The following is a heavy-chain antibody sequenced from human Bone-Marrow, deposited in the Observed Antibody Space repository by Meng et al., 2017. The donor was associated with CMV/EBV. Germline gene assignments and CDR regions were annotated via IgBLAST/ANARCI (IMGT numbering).Heavy chain of an antibody. Sequence: GESLKISCAASGFTFSSYEMNWVRQAPGKGLEWASYISSSGSTIYYADSVKGRFTISRDNAKNSLYLQMNSLRAEDTAVYYCARESPQQPFDYWGQGTLVTVSS. CDR3: ARESPQQPFDY. J-gene: IGHJ4*02. D-gene: IGHD6-13*01. V-gene: IGHV3-48*03. CDR2: ISSSGSTI. CDR1: GFTFSSYE.